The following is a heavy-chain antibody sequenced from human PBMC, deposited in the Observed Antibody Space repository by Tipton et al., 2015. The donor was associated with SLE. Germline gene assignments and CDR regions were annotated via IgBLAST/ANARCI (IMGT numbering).Heavy chain of an antibody. Sequence: CYNPSLKSRVTISVDTSKNQFSLKLSSVTAADTAVYYCARLAGTVDYWGQGTLVTVSS. CDR3: ARLAGTVDY. V-gene: IGHV4-39*01. D-gene: IGHD6-13*01. J-gene: IGHJ4*02.